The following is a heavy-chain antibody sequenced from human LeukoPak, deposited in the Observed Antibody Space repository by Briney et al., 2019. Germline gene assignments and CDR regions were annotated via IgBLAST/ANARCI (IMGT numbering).Heavy chain of an antibody. CDR1: GDSVSSNSAA. CDR3: AREEWNLVLNWFDP. CDR2: TYYRSKWYN. Sequence: SQTLSLTCAISGDSVSSNSAAWNWIRQSPSGGLEWLGRTYYRSKWYNDYAVSVKSRITINPDTSKNQFSLQLNSVTPEDTAVYYCAREEWNLVLNWFDPWGQGTLVTVSS. J-gene: IGHJ5*02. D-gene: IGHD3-3*01. V-gene: IGHV6-1*01.